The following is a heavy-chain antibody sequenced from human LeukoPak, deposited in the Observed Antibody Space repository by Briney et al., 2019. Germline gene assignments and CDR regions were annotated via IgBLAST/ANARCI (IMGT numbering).Heavy chain of an antibody. CDR2: MSYDGNNK. V-gene: IGHV3-30*04. J-gene: IGHJ4*02. D-gene: IGHD6-13*01. CDR1: GFTFSTHA. Sequence: PGGSLRLSCAASGFTFSTHAIRWVRQAPGKGLEWVAVMSYDGNNKYYADSVKGRFTISRDNSKNTLYLQMNSLRAEDTAVYYCAKVLSSSWGYFGFWGQGTLVTVSS. CDR3: AKVLSSSWGYFGF.